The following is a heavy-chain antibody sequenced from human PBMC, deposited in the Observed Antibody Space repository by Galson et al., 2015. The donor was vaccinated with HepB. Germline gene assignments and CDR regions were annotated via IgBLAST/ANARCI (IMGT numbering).Heavy chain of an antibody. CDR2: IKQDGSEK. Sequence: SLRLSCAASGFTFRNFWMSWVRQTPGKGLELVANIKQDGSEKYYVNSVKGRFTISRDNPKNSLYMQMKSLRAEDKGVYYCARETTTPDYWGQGTPVTVSS. CDR1: GFTFRNFW. J-gene: IGHJ4*02. D-gene: IGHD1-26*01. V-gene: IGHV3-7*01. CDR3: ARETTTPDY.